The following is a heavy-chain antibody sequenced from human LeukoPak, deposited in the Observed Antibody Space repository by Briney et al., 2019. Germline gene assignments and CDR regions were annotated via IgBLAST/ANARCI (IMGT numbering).Heavy chain of an antibody. V-gene: IGHV4-30-4*01. Sequence: SETLSLTCTVSGGSISSGDYYWSWIRQPPGKGLEWIGYIYYSGSTYYNPSLKSQVTISVDTSKNQFSLKLSSVTAADTAVYYCARDVEDCSSTSCYHYYYGMDVWGKGTTVTVSS. D-gene: IGHD2-2*01. CDR1: GGSISSGDYY. CDR3: ARDVEDCSSTSCYHYYYGMDV. J-gene: IGHJ6*04. CDR2: IYYSGST.